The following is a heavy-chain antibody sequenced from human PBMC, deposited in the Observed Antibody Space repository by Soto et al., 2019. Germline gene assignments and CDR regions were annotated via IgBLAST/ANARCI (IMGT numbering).Heavy chain of an antibody. J-gene: IGHJ6*02. V-gene: IGHV3-30-3*01. CDR2: ISYDGSNK. CDR3: ARVLSRGYSGYDVYYYYGMDV. Sequence: GGSLRLSCAASGFTFSSYAMHWFRQAPGKGLEWVAVISYDGSNKYYADSVKGRFTISRDNSKNTLYLQMNSLRAEDTAVYYCARVLSRGYSGYDVYYYYGMDVWGQGTTVTVSS. CDR1: GFTFSSYA. D-gene: IGHD5-12*01.